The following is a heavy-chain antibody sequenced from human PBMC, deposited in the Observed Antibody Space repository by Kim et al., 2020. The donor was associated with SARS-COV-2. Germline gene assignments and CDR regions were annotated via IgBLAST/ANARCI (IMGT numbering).Heavy chain of an antibody. D-gene: IGHD6-19*01. Sequence: VSVKSRITINPDTSKNQFSLQLNYVTPEDTAVYYCAREDSSGPLKGYFDYWGQGTLVTVSS. CDR3: AREDSSGPLKGYFDY. V-gene: IGHV6-1*01. J-gene: IGHJ4*02.